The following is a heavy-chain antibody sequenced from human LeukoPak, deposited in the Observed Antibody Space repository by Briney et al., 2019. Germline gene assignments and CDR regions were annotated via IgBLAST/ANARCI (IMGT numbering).Heavy chain of an antibody. Sequence: SETLSLTCTVSGGSISSYYWSWIRQPPGKGLEWIGSIYYSGSTYYNPSLKSRVTISVDTSKNQFSLKLSSVTAADTAVYYCARRELLLHEYYFDYWGQGTLVTVSS. D-gene: IGHD2-15*01. CDR1: GGSISSYY. CDR2: IYYSGST. J-gene: IGHJ4*02. CDR3: ARRELLLHEYYFDY. V-gene: IGHV4-59*05.